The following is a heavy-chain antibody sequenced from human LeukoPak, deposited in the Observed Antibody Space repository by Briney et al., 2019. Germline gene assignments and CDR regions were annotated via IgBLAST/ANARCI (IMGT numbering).Heavy chain of an antibody. V-gene: IGHV6-1*01. CDR2: TYYRSKWYN. CDR1: GDSVPSNSAT. D-gene: IGHD2-15*01. Sequence: SHTLPLTYAISGDSVPSNSATWNWVRQSPSRGLEWLGRTYYRSKWYNDYAVSVTSRITINPDTSKNQFSLQLNSVTPEDTALYYCVGWASNRMNFDYWGQGTLVTVSS. CDR3: VGWASNRMNFDY. J-gene: IGHJ4*02.